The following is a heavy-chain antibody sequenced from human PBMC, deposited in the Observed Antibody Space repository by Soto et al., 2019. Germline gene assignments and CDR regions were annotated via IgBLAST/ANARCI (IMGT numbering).Heavy chain of an antibody. CDR2: ISAYNGNR. Sequence: ASVKVSCKASGYTFTSYGISWVRQAPGQGLEWMGWISAYNGNRNYAQKLQGRVTMTTDTSTSTAYMVLRSLRSDDTAVYYCGSLWVINGVNGGWFDPWGQRTLVTVYS. V-gene: IGHV1-18*01. CDR3: GSLWVINGVNGGWFDP. J-gene: IGHJ5*02. D-gene: IGHD2-8*01. CDR1: GYTFTSYG.